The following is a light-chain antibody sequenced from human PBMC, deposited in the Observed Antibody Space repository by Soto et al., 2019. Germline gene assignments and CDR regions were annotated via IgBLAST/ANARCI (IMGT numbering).Light chain of an antibody. V-gene: IGKV3-15*01. Sequence: EIVMTQSPATLSVSLGERATLSCRASQSVSSNLAWYQQKPGQAPRLLIYGASTRATGIPARFSGSGSGTEFTLTISSLQSEDFAVYYCQQYNNCWGTFGQGTKLEIK. CDR3: QQYNNCWGT. CDR2: GAS. CDR1: QSVSSN. J-gene: IGKJ2*01.